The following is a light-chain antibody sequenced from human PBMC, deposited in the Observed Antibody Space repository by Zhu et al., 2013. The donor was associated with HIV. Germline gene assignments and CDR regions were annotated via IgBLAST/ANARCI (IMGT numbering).Light chain of an antibody. J-gene: IGLJ2*01. CDR1: SSDVGGYNY. V-gene: IGLV2-8*01. CDR3: SSLCRQQHLVV. CDR2: EVS. Sequence: QSALTQPPSASGSPGQSVTISCTGTSSDVGGYNYVSWYQQHPGKAPKLMIYEVSKRPSGVPDRFSGSKSGNMASLTVSGLQAEDEADYYCSSLCRQQHLVVFGRRTKLTV.